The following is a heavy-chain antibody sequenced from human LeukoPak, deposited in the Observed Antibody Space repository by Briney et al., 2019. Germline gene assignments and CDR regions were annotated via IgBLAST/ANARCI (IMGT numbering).Heavy chain of an antibody. V-gene: IGHV3-11*01. CDR3: ARDLEPYDSLTGYYKFGSAFDV. CDR2: ISNSGSTI. Sequence: GGSLRLSCAASGFTFSDYYMSWIRQAPGKGLEWVSYISNSGSTIYYADSVKGRFTISRDSAKNSLYLQMNSLRAEDTAVYYCARDLEPYDSLTGYYKFGSAFDVWGQGTMVTVSS. J-gene: IGHJ3*01. CDR1: GFTFSDYY. D-gene: IGHD3-9*01.